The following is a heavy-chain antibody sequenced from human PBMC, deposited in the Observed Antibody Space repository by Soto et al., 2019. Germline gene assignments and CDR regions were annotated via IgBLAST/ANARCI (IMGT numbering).Heavy chain of an antibody. CDR1: GFTFSSYA. D-gene: IGHD6-19*01. V-gene: IGHV3-23*01. J-gene: IGHJ5*02. CDR2: ISGSGGST. CDR3: AKDLRGWPLFDP. Sequence: QTGGSLRLSCAASGFTFSSYAMSWVRQAPGKGLEWVSAISGSGGSTYYADSVKGRFTISRDNSKNTLYLQMNSLRAEDTAVYYCAKDLRGWPLFDPWGQGTLVTVSS.